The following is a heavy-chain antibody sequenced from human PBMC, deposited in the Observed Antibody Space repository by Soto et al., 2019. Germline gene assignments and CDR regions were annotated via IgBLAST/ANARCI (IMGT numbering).Heavy chain of an antibody. CDR3: AKYRRTDAEGYRLDF. Sequence: QVQLQESGPGLVRPSETLSLTCTLSGGSISGYYWSWIRQPPGKGLEWIGYVYYSGRTKYNPSLERRVNISVDMSNNQCSLMRTSVTAAYTAVYYCAKYRRTDAEGYRLDFWGQGTLVTVSS. V-gene: IGHV4-59*01. CDR2: VYYSGRT. CDR1: GGSISGYY. J-gene: IGHJ4*02. D-gene: IGHD5-12*01.